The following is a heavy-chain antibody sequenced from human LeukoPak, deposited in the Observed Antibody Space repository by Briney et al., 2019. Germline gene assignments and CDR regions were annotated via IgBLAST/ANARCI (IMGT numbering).Heavy chain of an antibody. J-gene: IGHJ5*02. D-gene: IGHD3-22*01. CDR3: ARDGAYYDSSGYFRFDP. CDR1: GFTFSSYW. V-gene: IGHV3-7*01. Sequence: PGGSLRLSCAASGFTFSSYWMSWVRQAPGKGLEWVANIKQDGSEKYYVDSVKGRFTISRDNAKNSLYLQMNSLRAEDTAMYYCARDGAYYDSSGYFRFDPWGQGTLVTVSS. CDR2: IKQDGSEK.